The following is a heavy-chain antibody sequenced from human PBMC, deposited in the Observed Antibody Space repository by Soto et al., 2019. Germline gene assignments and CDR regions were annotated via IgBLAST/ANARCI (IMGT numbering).Heavy chain of an antibody. J-gene: IGHJ6*02. CDR3: AREGFYDSSGYEIYQYYYYGMDV. V-gene: IGHV1-3*01. CDR2: INAGNGNT. D-gene: IGHD3-22*01. Sequence: ASVKASCKASGYTFTSYAMHLVRQAPGQRIEWMGWINAGNGNTKYSQKLQGRVTMTTDTSTSTAYMELRSLRSDDTAVYYCAREGFYDSSGYEIYQYYYYGMDVWGQGTTATVSS. CDR1: GYTFTSYA.